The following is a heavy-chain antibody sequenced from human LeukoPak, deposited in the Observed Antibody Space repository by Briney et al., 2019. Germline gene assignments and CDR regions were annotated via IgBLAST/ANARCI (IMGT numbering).Heavy chain of an antibody. J-gene: IGHJ4*02. CDR3: ARAYGDYGRPDY. CDR1: GGSISSGGYY. D-gene: IGHD4-17*01. CDR2: IYYSGST. V-gene: IGHV4-31*03. Sequence: TLSLTCTVSGGSISSGGYYWSWIRQHPGKGLEWIGYIYYSGSTYYNPSLKSRVTISVDTSKNQFSLKLSSVTAADTAVYYCARAYGDYGRPDYWGQGTLVTVSS.